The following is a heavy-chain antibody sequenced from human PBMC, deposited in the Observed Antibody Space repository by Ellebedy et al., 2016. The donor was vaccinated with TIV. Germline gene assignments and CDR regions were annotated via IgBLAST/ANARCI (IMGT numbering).Heavy chain of an antibody. J-gene: IGHJ6*02. Sequence: GGSLRLXCAASGFTFSSYAMSWVRQAPGKGLEWVSAISGSGCSTYYADSVKGRFTISRDNSKNTLYLQMNSLRAEDTAVYYCAKGGIVVVYGMDVWGQGTTVTVSS. V-gene: IGHV3-23*01. D-gene: IGHD2-2*01. CDR1: GFTFSSYA. CDR3: AKGGIVVVYGMDV. CDR2: ISGSGCST.